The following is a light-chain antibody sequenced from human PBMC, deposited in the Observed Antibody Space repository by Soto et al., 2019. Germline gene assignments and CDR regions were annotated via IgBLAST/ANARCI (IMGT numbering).Light chain of an antibody. V-gene: IGKV3-15*01. CDR3: QQYNNWPPWT. Sequence: EVVMPQSQATLSVFPGERATLSCRASQSVSSNLAWYQQKPGQAPRLLIYGASTRATGIPARFSGSGSGTEFTLTISSLQSEDFAVYYCQQYNNWPPWTFGQGTKVEIK. CDR2: GAS. J-gene: IGKJ1*01. CDR1: QSVSSN.